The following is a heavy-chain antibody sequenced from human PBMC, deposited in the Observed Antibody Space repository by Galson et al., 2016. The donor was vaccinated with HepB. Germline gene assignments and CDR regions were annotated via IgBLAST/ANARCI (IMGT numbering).Heavy chain of an antibody. Sequence: QSGAEVKKPGESLRISCQGSGYTFTSHWITWVRQMPGKGLEWMGRYDPTGSETNYSPSFQGHVTVSADHSINTAYLQWSSLKASDTAIYYCARHAFGNSGWHFFDFWGQGTLVTVSS. CDR1: GYTFTSHW. CDR2: YDPTGSET. CDR3: ARHAFGNSGWHFFDF. V-gene: IGHV5-10-1*01. J-gene: IGHJ5*01. D-gene: IGHD6-19*01.